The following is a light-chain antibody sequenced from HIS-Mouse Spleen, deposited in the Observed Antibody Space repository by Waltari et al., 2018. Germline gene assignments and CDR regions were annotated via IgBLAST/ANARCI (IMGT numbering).Light chain of an antibody. CDR1: ALPKKY. CDR2: EDS. V-gene: IGLV3-10*01. CDR3: YSTDSSGNHRV. J-gene: IGLJ2*01. Sequence: SYELTQPPSLSVSPGQTARITCSGDALPKKYAYWYQQKSGQAPVLVIYEDSERPSGIPEVFSGSSSGTMATLTISGAQVEDEADYYCYSTDSSGNHRVFGGGTKLTVL.